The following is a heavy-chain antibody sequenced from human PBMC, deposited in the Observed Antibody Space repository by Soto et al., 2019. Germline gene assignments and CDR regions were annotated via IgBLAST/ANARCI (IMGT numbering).Heavy chain of an antibody. CDR2: IYYRGST. CDR3: ARAPSSSYNDVGAFDM. D-gene: IGHD1-1*01. Sequence: QVQLQESGPGLVKPSQTLSLTCTFSGGSIRSGAHYWTWIRQHPGKGLEWIGYIYYRGSTYYNPSLKSRVTISVDTSNNQFSLKLKSVIAADTAVYYCARAPSSSYNDVGAFDMWGQGTMVSVSS. J-gene: IGHJ3*02. V-gene: IGHV4-31*03. CDR1: GGSIRSGAHY.